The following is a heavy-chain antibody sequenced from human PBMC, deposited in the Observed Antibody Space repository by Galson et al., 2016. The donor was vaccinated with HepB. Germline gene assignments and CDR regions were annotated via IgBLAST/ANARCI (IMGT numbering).Heavy chain of an antibody. J-gene: IGHJ4*02. CDR1: GFTFSSYS. D-gene: IGHD5-18*01. Sequence: SLRLSCAASGFTFSSYSTNRVRQAPGKGLEWVSSISSSSSYIYYADSVKGRFTISRDNAKNSLYLQMNSLRAEDTAVYYCASGYSYGYFYYWGQGTLVTVSS. V-gene: IGHV3-21*01. CDR3: ASGYSYGYFYY. CDR2: ISSSSSYI.